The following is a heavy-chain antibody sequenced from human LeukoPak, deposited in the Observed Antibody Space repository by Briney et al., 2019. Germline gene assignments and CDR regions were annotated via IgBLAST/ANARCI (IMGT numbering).Heavy chain of an antibody. CDR3: AASSHSGSYRAH. J-gene: IGHJ4*02. CDR2: SSYTADS. Sequence: PSETLSLICSLSGGSINSFYLSWIRQPPGKGLEWIGYSSYTADSNYNPSHKSRVTISIDTSKNQFSLRLTSVTAADTAVYYCAASSHSGSYRAHWGQGTLVTVSS. CDR1: GGSINSFY. V-gene: IGHV4-59*12. D-gene: IGHD3-10*01.